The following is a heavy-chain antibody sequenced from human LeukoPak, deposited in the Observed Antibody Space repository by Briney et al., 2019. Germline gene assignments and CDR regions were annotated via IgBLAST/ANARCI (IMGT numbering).Heavy chain of an antibody. V-gene: IGHV3-21*01. J-gene: IGHJ4*02. D-gene: IGHD3-22*01. Sequence: GGSLRLSCAASGFTFSSYSMNWVHQAPGKGLEWVSSISSSSSYIYYADSVKGRFTISRDNAKNSLYLQMNSLRAEDTAVYYCARDLGDYYDSSGYGDFDYWGQGTLVTVSS. CDR3: ARDLGDYYDSSGYGDFDY. CDR2: ISSSSSYI. CDR1: GFTFSSYS.